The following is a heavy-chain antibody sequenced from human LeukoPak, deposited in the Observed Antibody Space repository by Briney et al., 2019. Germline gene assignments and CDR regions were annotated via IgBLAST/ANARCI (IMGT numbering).Heavy chain of an antibody. Sequence: GGSLRLSCAASGFTFSNAWMSWVRQAPGKGLEWVSAISGSGGSTYYADSVKGRFTISRDNSKNTLYLQMNSLRAEDTAVYYCAKGRHAFDIWGQGTMVTVSS. CDR2: ISGSGGST. V-gene: IGHV3-23*01. CDR3: AKGRHAFDI. J-gene: IGHJ3*02. CDR1: GFTFSNAW.